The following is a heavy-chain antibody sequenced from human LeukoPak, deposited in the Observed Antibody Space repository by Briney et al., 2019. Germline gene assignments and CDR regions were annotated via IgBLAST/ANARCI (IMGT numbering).Heavy chain of an antibody. CDR1: GYTFTSYG. CDR3: ARDLVPATIWRGMDV. D-gene: IGHD2-2*02. Sequence: ASVKVSCKASGYTFTSYGISWVRQAPGQGLEWMGWISAYNGNTNYAQKLQGRVTMTTDTSTSTAYMELRSLRSDDTAVYYCARDLVPATIWRGMDVWGQGTTVTVSS. J-gene: IGHJ6*02. V-gene: IGHV1-18*01. CDR2: ISAYNGNT.